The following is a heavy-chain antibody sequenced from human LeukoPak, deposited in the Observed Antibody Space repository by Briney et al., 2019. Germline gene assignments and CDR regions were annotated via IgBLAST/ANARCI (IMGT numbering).Heavy chain of an antibody. D-gene: IGHD3-16*01. J-gene: IGHJ6*02. CDR1: GYTFTGYY. Sequence: ASVKVSCKASGYTFTGYYMHWVRQAPGQGLEWMGWINPNSGGTNYAQKFQGRVTMTRDTSISTAYMELSRLKSDDTAVYYCARDRGEPDYYYYGMDVWGQGTTVTVSS. CDR3: ARDRGEPDYYYYGMDV. CDR2: INPNSGGT. V-gene: IGHV1-2*02.